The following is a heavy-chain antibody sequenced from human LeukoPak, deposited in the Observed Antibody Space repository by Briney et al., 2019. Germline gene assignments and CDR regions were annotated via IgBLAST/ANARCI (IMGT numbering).Heavy chain of an antibody. D-gene: IGHD6-19*01. Sequence: SETLSLTCADSGGSFSGYNRRWIRQPPGKGLEWMGEINHSDSTDYNSSLKSRISISVDTSKNQFSLKLSSVTAADTAVYYWARCFAVAEALYYFDYWGQGTLVTVSS. CDR3: ARCFAVAEALYYFDY. J-gene: IGHJ4*02. CDR2: INHSDST. V-gene: IGHV4-34*01. CDR1: GGSFSGYN.